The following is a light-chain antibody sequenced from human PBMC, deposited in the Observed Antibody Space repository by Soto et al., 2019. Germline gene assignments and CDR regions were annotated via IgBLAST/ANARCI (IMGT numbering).Light chain of an antibody. CDR2: EAS. Sequence: DIVMTQTPPSLSVTPGQPASISCKSSRSLLHTDGDDYLFWFLQKPGQPPQPLVYEASKRFSGVPARFSGSGSGTEFTLTISRVEADDVGTYYCMQSLQFPLTFGGGTSV. V-gene: IGKV2D-29*01. CDR3: MQSLQFPLT. CDR1: RSLLHTDGDDY. J-gene: IGKJ4*01.